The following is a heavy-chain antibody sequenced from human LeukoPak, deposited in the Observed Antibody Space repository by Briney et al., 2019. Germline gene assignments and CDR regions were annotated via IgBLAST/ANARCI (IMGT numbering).Heavy chain of an antibody. J-gene: IGHJ4*02. CDR1: GGSFSDYH. V-gene: IGHV4-34*01. CDR3: ARDEAGAAARNFDS. D-gene: IGHD6-13*01. CDR2: INRYENT. Sequence: PSESLSLTSAVHGGSFSDYHWSSMRQPPGKGLEWIGEINRYENTNYNPSLKSRVTISVDTSKNQFSMHLNSVIPEDTAIYYCARDEAGAAARNFDSWGQGILVTVSS.